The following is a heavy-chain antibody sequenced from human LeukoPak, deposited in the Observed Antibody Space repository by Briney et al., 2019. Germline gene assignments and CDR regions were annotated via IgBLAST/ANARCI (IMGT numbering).Heavy chain of an antibody. CDR1: GGSISSGAYY. CDR2: VYTSGST. D-gene: IGHD6-19*01. Sequence: SETLSLTCTVFGGSISSGAYYWSWIRQPAGKGLEWIGRVYTSGSTNYNPSLKSRVTISVDTSKNQFSLEVNSVTAADTAVYYCASEDLGVAGPFAYWGQGTLVTVSS. V-gene: IGHV4-61*02. CDR3: ASEDLGVAGPFAY. J-gene: IGHJ4*02.